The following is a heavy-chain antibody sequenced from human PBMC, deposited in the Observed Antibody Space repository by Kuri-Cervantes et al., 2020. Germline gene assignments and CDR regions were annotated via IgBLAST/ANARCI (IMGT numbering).Heavy chain of an antibody. V-gene: IGHV1-8*01. Sequence: ASVKVSCKASGYTFTSYDINWVRQATGQGLEWMGWMNPNSGNTGYAQKFQGRVTMTRNTSISTAYMELSSLRSEDTAVYYCARGGIMITLGGVIVEGFYYYYGMDVWGQGTTVTVSS. J-gene: IGHJ6*02. D-gene: IGHD3-16*02. CDR3: ARGGIMITLGGVIVEGFYYYYGMDV. CDR2: MNPNSGNT. CDR1: GYTFTSYD.